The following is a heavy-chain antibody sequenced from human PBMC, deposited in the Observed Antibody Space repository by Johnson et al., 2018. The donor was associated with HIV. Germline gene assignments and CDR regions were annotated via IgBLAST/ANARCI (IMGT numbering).Heavy chain of an antibody. CDR2: IGTAGDT. CDR3: ARAPRAFCDGDCYPNAFGI. Sequence: LVESVGSVVRRGGSLRLSCTASGFTFSSYDMHWVRQATGKGLEWVSAIGTAGDTYYPGSVKGRFTISRDNSKNTLYLQMGSLRAEDTAVYYCARAPRAFCDGDCYPNAFGIWGQGTMVTVSS. V-gene: IGHV3-13*01. J-gene: IGHJ3*02. D-gene: IGHD2-21*02. CDR1: GFTFSSYD.